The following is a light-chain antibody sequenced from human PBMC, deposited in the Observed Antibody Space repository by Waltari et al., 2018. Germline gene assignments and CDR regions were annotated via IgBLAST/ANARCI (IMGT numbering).Light chain of an antibody. Sequence: EIVLTQSPGTLSLSPGERATLSCRASQSVTSSYLAWYQQKPGQAPRRLIYGTSSRATSFPDRFSGSGSGTHFTLTISRLEPEDFAVYYCQQYGSSPLTFGQGTKLQIK. V-gene: IGKV3-20*01. J-gene: IGKJ2*01. CDR2: GTS. CDR3: QQYGSSPLT. CDR1: QSVTSSY.